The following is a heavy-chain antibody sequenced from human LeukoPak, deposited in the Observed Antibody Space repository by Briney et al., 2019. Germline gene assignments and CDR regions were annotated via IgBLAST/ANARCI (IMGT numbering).Heavy chain of an antibody. CDR1: GGSISSSSYY. V-gene: IGHV4-39*01. CDR2: IYYSGST. CDR3: ARVRGAGTGWFDP. D-gene: IGHD6-19*01. Sequence: SETLSLTCTVSGGSISSSSYYCGWIRQPPGKGLEWIGSIYYSGSTYYNPSLKSRVTISVDTSKNQFSLKLSSVTAADTAVYYCARVRGAGTGWFDPWGQGTLVTVSS. J-gene: IGHJ5*02.